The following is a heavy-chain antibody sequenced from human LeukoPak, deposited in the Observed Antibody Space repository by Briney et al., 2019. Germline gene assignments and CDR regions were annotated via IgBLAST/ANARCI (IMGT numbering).Heavy chain of an antibody. D-gene: IGHD3-22*01. CDR1: GGTFTIHT. V-gene: IGHV1-69*02. J-gene: IGHJ4*02. CDR2: IIPVVGT. Sequence: SVKVSCKASGGTFTIHTITWVRQAPGQGLEWMGRIIPVVGTHYAQKFQGRVTITSDKSTSTAYMELGSLRSDDTAVYYCANDDTSGYYQAWGQGTLVTVSS. CDR3: ANDDTSGYYQA.